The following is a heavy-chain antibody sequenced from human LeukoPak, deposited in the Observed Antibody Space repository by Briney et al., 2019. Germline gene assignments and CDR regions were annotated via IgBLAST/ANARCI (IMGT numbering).Heavy chain of an antibody. CDR2: IYSGGGA. D-gene: IGHD2-15*01. V-gene: IGHV3-66*01. J-gene: IGHJ4*02. CDR3: TSPYCSGDSCYSGY. Sequence: PGGSLGLSCAASGFSVSSNYMTWVRQAPGKGLEWVSIIYSGGGAYYADSVKGRFTISRDNFKNTLYLQMNSLRAEDTAIYYCTSPYCSGDSCYSGYWGQETLVTVSS. CDR1: GFSVSSNY.